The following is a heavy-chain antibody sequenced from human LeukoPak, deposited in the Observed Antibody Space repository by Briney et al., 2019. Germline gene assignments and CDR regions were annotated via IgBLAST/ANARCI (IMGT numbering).Heavy chain of an antibody. Sequence: GGSLRLSCAVSGFTFSSAWMHWVRQAQAKGQGWVSRINGGGSSTNYADTVKGRFTISRDNAKNTLYLQMSSLRAEDTAVYYCAKGGRSLDIWGQGTMVTVSS. D-gene: IGHD1-26*01. CDR1: GFTFSSAW. CDR3: AKGGRSLDI. V-gene: IGHV3-74*01. CDR2: INGGGSST. J-gene: IGHJ3*02.